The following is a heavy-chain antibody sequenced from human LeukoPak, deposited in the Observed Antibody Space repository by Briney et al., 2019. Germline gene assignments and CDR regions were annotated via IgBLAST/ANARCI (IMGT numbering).Heavy chain of an antibody. CDR2: INHSEST. CDR3: AREDYYNSGGYYLDY. CDR1: GGSFSGYY. D-gene: IGHD3-22*01. J-gene: IGHJ4*02. Sequence: PSETLSLTCAVYGGSFSGYYWTWIRQPPGKGLEWIGEINHSESTNYSPSLKSRVTISVDTSKNQFSLKLSSVTAADTAVYFCAREDYYNSGGYYLDYWGQGTLVTVSS. V-gene: IGHV4-34*01.